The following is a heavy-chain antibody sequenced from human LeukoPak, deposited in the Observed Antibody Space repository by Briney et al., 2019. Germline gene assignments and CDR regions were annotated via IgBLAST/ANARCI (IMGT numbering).Heavy chain of an antibody. CDR2: IDWDDDK. CDR3: ARIPGDWAFDY. Sequence: TLSLTCAVYGGSFSGYYWSWIRQPPGKALEWLARIDWDDDKYYSTSLKTRLTISKDTSKNQVVLTMTNMDPVDTATYYCARIPGDWAFDYWGQGTLVTVSS. D-gene: IGHD7-27*01. J-gene: IGHJ4*02. CDR1: GGSFSGYY. V-gene: IGHV2-70*11.